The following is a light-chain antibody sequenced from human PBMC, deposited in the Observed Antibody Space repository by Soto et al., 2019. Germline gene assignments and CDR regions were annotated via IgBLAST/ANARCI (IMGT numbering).Light chain of an antibody. Sequence: QSVLTQPPSASGTPGQRVTISCSGSSSNIGSNTVNWYQQLPGTAPKLLIYNNNQRPSGVPDRFSGSKSGTSASLAISGLQSEDEADYYCAAGDDSLNGVVFGGGTKLTVL. CDR1: SSNIGSNT. CDR2: NNN. J-gene: IGLJ2*01. V-gene: IGLV1-44*01. CDR3: AAGDDSLNGVV.